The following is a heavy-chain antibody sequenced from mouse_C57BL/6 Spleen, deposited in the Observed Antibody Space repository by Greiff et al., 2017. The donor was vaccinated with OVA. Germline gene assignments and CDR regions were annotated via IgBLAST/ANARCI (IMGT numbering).Heavy chain of an antibody. J-gene: IGHJ1*03. D-gene: IGHD1-1*01. CDR3: ARRGYYGSSYGDLDV. CDR2: IDPSDSYT. CDR1: GYTFTSYW. V-gene: IGHV1-59*01. Sequence: QVQLKQPGAELVRPGTSVKLSCKASGYTFTSYWMHWVKQRPGQGLEWIGVIDPSDSYTNYNQKFKGKATLTVDTSSSTAYLQLSSLTSEDSAVYYCARRGYYGSSYGDLDVWGTGTTVTVSS.